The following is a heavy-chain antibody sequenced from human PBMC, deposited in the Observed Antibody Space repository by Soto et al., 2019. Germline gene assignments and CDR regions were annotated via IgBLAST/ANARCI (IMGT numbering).Heavy chain of an antibody. CDR2: INHSGGT. CDR1: GGSFSGYY. J-gene: IGHJ4*02. D-gene: IGHD1-26*01. CDR3: ARLRWEQPWVFDY. Sequence: QVQLQQWGAGLLKPSETLSLTCAVYGGSFSGYYWSWIRQPPVKGLEWIGEINHSGGTNYNPSLKSRVPRSVDTSKNQFSLKLSSVTAADTAVFYCARLRWEQPWVFDYWGQGTLVTVSS. V-gene: IGHV4-34*02.